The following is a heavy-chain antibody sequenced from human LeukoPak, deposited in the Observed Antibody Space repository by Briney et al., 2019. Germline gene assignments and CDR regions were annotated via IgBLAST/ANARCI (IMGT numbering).Heavy chain of an antibody. V-gene: IGHV3-48*01. Sequence: GGSLRLSCAASGFTFSSYSMNWVRQAPGKGLEWVSYISSSSSTIYYADSVKGRFTISRDNAKNSLYLQMNSLRAEDTAVYYCARVRQSLPAYMDVWGKGTTVTVSS. CDR2: ISSSSSTI. CDR3: ARVRQSLPAYMDV. CDR1: GFTFSSYS. D-gene: IGHD3-16*02. J-gene: IGHJ6*03.